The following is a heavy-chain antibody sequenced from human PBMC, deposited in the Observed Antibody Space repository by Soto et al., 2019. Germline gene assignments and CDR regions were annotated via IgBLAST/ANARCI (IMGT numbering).Heavy chain of an antibody. CDR2: IWDDGSNN. Sequence: QVQLVESGGGVVQPGRSLRLSCAASGFTFSSYGMHWVRQAPGKGLEWVAVIWDDGSNNYYADSVKGRFTISRDNSENTLYLQMNSLRAEDPAVYYCARDDGLTVLCYYYYGMAVWVRGTTVTVSS. V-gene: IGHV3-33*01. CDR3: ARDDGLTVLCYYYYGMAV. CDR1: GFTFSSYG. J-gene: IGHJ6*02. D-gene: IGHD2-8*01.